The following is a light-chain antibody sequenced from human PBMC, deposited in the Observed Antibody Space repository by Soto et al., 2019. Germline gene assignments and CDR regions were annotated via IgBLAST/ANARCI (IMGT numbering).Light chain of an antibody. CDR3: QQYDSSPS. CDR2: GAS. Sequence: EIVLTQSPGTLSLSPGERATLSCRASQSVSSNYLAWYQQKPGQAPRLLIYGASSRATGIPDRFSGSGSGTDFTLTISRLEPEDFAVYYCQQYDSSPSFGQGTKLQI. V-gene: IGKV3-20*01. CDR1: QSVSSNY. J-gene: IGKJ2*01.